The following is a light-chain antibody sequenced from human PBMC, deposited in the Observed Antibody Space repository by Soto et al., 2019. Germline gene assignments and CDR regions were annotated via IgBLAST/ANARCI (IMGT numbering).Light chain of an antibody. Sequence: EIVLTQSPATLSLSPGERATLSCRASQSVSSYLAWYQQKPGQPPRLLIYDASNRATGIPARFSGSGSGTDFTLTISSLEPEDFAVYYCQQRSNWQVTFGQGTRLAI. CDR2: DAS. V-gene: IGKV3-11*01. CDR3: QQRSNWQVT. J-gene: IGKJ5*01. CDR1: QSVSSY.